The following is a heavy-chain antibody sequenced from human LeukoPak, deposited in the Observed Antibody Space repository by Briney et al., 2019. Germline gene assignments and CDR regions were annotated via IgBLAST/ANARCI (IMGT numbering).Heavy chain of an antibody. CDR3: AKSLGSWLIDY. CDR2: ISWNSGSI. J-gene: IGHJ4*02. V-gene: IGHV3-9*01. D-gene: IGHD5-24*01. CDR1: GFTFDDYA. Sequence: SLRLSCAASGFTFDDYAMHWVRQAPGKGLEWVSGISWNSGSIGYADSVKGRFTISRDSAKNSLYLQMNSLRAEDTALYYCAKSLGSWLIDYWGQGTLVTVSS.